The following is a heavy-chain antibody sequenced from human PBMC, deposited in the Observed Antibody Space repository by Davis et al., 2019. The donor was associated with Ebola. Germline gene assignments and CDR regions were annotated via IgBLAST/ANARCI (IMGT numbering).Heavy chain of an antibody. D-gene: IGHD3-10*01. CDR2: ISSSNSYI. CDR3: ASLWFGDGEG. CDR1: GFTFSSYS. J-gene: IGHJ4*02. Sequence: GESLKISCAASGFTFSSYSMNWVRQAPGKGLEWVSSISSSNSYIYYADSVKGRFTISRDNAKNSLYLQMNSLRAEDTAVYYCASLWFGDGEGWGQGTLVTVSS. V-gene: IGHV3-21*01.